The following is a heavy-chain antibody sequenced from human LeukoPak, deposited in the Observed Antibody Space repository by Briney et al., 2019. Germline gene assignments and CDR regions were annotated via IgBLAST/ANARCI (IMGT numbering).Heavy chain of an antibody. Sequence: GGSLRLSCAASGFTFSDYYMSWTRQAPGKGLEWVSYISSSGSTIYYADSVKGRFTISRDNAKNSLYLQMNSLRAEDTAVYYCARDYNYYDSSGYYFDYWGQGTLVTVSS. V-gene: IGHV3-11*04. J-gene: IGHJ4*02. D-gene: IGHD3-22*01. CDR3: ARDYNYYDSSGYYFDY. CDR1: GFTFSDYY. CDR2: ISSSGSTI.